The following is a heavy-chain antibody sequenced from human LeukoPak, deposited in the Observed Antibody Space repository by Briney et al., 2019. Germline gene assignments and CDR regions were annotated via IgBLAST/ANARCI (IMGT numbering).Heavy chain of an antibody. D-gene: IGHD3-22*01. J-gene: IGHJ3*02. V-gene: IGHV4-39*07. Sequence: SETLSLTCTVSGGSISSYYWGWIRQPPGKGLEWIGSIYYSGSTYYNPSLKSRVTISVDTSKNQFSLKLSSVTAADTAVYFCARGPYSYDSSGAFDIWGQGTMVTVS. CDR2: IYYSGST. CDR3: ARGPYSYDSSGAFDI. CDR1: GGSISSYY.